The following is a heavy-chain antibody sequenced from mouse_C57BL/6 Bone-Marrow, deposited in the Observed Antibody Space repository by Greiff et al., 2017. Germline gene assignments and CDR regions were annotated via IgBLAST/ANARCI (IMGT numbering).Heavy chain of an antibody. V-gene: IGHV5-6*01. CDR1: GFTFSSYG. Sequence: EVQLVESGGDLVKPGGSLKLSCAASGFTFSSYGMSWVRQTPDKRLEWVATISSGGSYTYYPDSVKGRFTISRDNAKNTLYLQMSSLKSEDTAMYYCARRRGDFDYWGQGTTLTVSS. J-gene: IGHJ2*01. CDR2: ISSGGSYT. CDR3: ARRRGDFDY.